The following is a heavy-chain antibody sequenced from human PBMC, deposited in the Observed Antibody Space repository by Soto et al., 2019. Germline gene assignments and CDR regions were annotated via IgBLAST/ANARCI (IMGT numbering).Heavy chain of an antibody. D-gene: IGHD4-17*01. CDR2: IYYSGST. Sequence: QVQLQESGPGLVKPSQTLSLTCTVSGGSISSGDYYWSWIRQPPGKGLEWIGYIYYSGSTYYNPSPKSRVTVSVDTSKNQFSLELSSVTAADPAVYYCASGLRWYLYGMDVWGQGTTVTVSS. V-gene: IGHV4-30-4*01. J-gene: IGHJ6*02. CDR3: ASGLRWYLYGMDV. CDR1: GGSISSGDYY.